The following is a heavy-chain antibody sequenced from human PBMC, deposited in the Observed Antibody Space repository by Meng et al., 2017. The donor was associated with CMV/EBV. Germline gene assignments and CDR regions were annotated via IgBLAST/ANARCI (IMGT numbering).Heavy chain of an antibody. CDR2: IIPIFGTA. J-gene: IGHJ1*01. V-gene: IGHV1-69*05. Sequence: SGYTFTSYGISWVRQAPGQGLEWMGGIIPIFGTANYAQKFQGRVTITTDESTSTAYMELSSLRSEDTAVYYCARHPAEMVAASYFQHWGQGTLVTVSS. D-gene: IGHD2-15*01. CDR3: ARHPAEMVAASYFQH. CDR1: GYTFTSYG.